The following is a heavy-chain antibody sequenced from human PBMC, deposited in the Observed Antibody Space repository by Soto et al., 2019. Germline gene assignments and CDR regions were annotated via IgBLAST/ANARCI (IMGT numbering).Heavy chain of an antibody. Sequence: ASVKVSCKASGGTFSSYAISWVRQAPGQGLEWMGGIIPIFGTANYAQKFQGRVTITADKSTSTAYMELSSLRSEDTAVYYCARVVSRPKNYGMDVWGQGTTVTVSS. CDR1: GGTFSSYA. V-gene: IGHV1-69*06. CDR3: ARVVSRPKNYGMDV. J-gene: IGHJ6*02. CDR2: IIPIFGTA.